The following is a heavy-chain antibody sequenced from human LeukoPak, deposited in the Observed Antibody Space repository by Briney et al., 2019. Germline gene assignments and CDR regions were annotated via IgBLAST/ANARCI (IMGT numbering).Heavy chain of an antibody. CDR3: VRDRGALQYFDY. V-gene: IGHV3-33*01. J-gene: IGHJ4*02. CDR2: IWYDGGNK. CDR1: GFTFRNHG. Sequence: PGGSLRLSCAASGFTFRNHGMHRVRQAPGKGLEWVAIIWYDGGNKYYADSVNGRFTISRDNSKNTLFLQMNSLRAEDTAVYYCVRDRGALQYFDYWGQGTLVTVSS. D-gene: IGHD5-24*01.